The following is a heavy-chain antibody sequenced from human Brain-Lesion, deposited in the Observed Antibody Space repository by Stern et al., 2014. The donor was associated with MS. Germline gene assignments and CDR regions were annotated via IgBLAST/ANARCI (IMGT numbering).Heavy chain of an antibody. J-gene: IGHJ5*01. CDR1: GFTFSNYW. CDR2: VNNDGRRT. Sequence: EVQLEESGGGLVQPGGSLRLSCAASGFTFSNYWMHWVLQAPWKGLVWVSRVNNDGRRTSYADSVKGRFTMSRDNAKNTLYLQMNSLRVEDTAIYYCARGERWFDSWGQGTLVTVSS. CDR3: ARGERWFDS. V-gene: IGHV3-74*02. D-gene: IGHD3-10*01.